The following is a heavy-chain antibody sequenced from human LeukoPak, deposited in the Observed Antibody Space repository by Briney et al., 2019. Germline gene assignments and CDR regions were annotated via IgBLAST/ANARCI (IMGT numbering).Heavy chain of an antibody. CDR3: ARGLNVGKQLVSGVDY. CDR1: GGSVSSNSAA. J-gene: IGHJ4*02. D-gene: IGHD6-13*01. CDR2: TYYRSKGYN. Sequence: SQTLSLTCAISGGSVSSNSAAWNWIRQSPSRGLEWLGRTYYRSKGYNDYAVSVKSRITINPDTSKNQFSLQLNSVTPEDTAVYYCARGLNVGKQLVSGVDYWGQGTLVTVSS. V-gene: IGHV6-1*01.